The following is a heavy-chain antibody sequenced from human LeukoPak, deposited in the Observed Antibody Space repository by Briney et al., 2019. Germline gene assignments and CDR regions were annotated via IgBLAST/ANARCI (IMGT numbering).Heavy chain of an antibody. D-gene: IGHD4-17*01. V-gene: IGHV4-59*04. Sequence: PSETLSLTCTISGASISNDYWGWVRQPPGKGLEWIGSASTYYSSSLESRVTMSIDTSKNQFSLRLTSLTLADTTVYYCGRHAAYAPFDLWGQGSLVTVSS. CDR3: GRHAAYAPFDL. CDR1: GASISNDY. CDR2: AST. J-gene: IGHJ4*02.